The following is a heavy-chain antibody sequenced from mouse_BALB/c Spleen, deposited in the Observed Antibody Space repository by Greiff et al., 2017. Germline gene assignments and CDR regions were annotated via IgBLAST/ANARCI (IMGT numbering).Heavy chain of an antibody. CDR1: GFSLTSYD. CDR3: VRDGGNPMDY. Sequence: QVQLKQSGPGLVAPSQSLSITCTVSGFSLTSYDISWIRQPPGKGLEWLGVIWTGGGTNYNSAFMSRLSISKDNSKSQVFLKMNSLQTDDTAIYYCVRDGGNPMDYWGQGTSVTVSS. D-gene: IGHD2-1*01. J-gene: IGHJ4*01. CDR2: IWTGGGT. V-gene: IGHV2-9-2*01.